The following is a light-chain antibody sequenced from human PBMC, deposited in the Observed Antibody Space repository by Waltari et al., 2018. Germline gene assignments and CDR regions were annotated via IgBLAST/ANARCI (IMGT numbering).Light chain of an antibody. CDR2: DVS. J-gene: IGLJ3*02. Sequence: QSALTQPASVSGSPGQYITMSCTGTSSDIGTYNYVSWYQQHPGKAPKLMIYDVSNRPSGVSNRFSGSKSGITASLTISGLRAEDEADYYCSSYSDSSTLVVFGGGTKLTVL. CDR3: SSYSDSSTLVV. V-gene: IGLV2-14*03. CDR1: SSDIGTYNY.